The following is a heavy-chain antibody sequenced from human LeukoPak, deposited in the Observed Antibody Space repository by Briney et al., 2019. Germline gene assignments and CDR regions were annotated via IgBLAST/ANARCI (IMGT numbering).Heavy chain of an antibody. J-gene: IGHJ4*02. V-gene: IGHV4-59*01. D-gene: IGHD5-24*01. CDR3: ARDPDGYKFFDY. CDR1: GDSLGTFF. Sequence: SETLSLTCTVSGDSLGTFFWHWIRQPPGKGLEWMGYIYDRGTTAYNPSPKRRVTVSVDTSTNQFSLTLTSVTPADTAVYYCARDPDGYKFFDYWGRGRPVAVSS. CDR2: IYDRGTT.